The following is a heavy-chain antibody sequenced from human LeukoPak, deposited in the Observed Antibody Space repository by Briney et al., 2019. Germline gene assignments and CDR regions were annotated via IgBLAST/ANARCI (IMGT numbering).Heavy chain of an antibody. CDR1: GYTFASYG. V-gene: IGHV1-18*01. D-gene: IGHD6-19*01. CDR3: ARDRAVAGTEVDY. J-gene: IGHJ4*02. CDR2: ISAYNGDT. Sequence: GASVKVSCKASGYTFASYGISWVRQAPGQGLEWMGWISAYNGDTNYAQKFQGRVTMTTDTSTSTAYMELRSLRSDDTAVYYCARDRAVAGTEVDYWGQGTLVTVSS.